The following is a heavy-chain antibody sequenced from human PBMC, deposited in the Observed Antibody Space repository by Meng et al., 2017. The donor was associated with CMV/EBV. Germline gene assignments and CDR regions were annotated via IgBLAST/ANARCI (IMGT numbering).Heavy chain of an antibody. CDR3: ARDSSTEYWYFDL. V-gene: IGHV3-20*04. Sequence: GVLKISCAASGFTFDDYGMSWVRQAPGKGLEWVSGINWNGGSTGYADSVKGRFTISRDNAKNSLYLQMNSLRAEDTALYYCARDSSTEYWYFDLWGRGTLVTVSS. CDR1: GFTFDDYG. CDR2: INWNGGST. D-gene: IGHD1-14*01. J-gene: IGHJ2*01.